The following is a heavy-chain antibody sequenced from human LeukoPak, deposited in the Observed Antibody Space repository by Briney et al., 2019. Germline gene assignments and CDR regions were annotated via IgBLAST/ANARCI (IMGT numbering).Heavy chain of an antibody. CDR2: IHPSGDST. D-gene: IGHD6-19*01. Sequence: PGGSLRLSCAASGFTFSNYAMNWVRQTPGRGLEWVSAIHPSGDSTYYADSVKGRFTIPRDNSKNTLYLQMNSLRAEDTALYFCAKAVSHSYFDFWGQGTLVTVSA. CDR1: GFTFSNYA. CDR3: AKAVSHSYFDF. V-gene: IGHV3-23*01. J-gene: IGHJ4*02.